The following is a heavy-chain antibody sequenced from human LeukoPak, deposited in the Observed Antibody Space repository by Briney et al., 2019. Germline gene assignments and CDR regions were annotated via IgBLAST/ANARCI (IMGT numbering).Heavy chain of an antibody. CDR3: TTDFLINSYGFD. CDR2: IKSKTDGGTT. D-gene: IGHD5-18*01. Sequence: AGGSLKLSCAASGFTFSNAWMSWVRQAPGKGLEWVGRIKSKTDGGTTDYAAPVKGRFTISRDDSKNTLYLQMNSLKTEDTAVYYCTTDFLINSYGFDWGQGTLVTVSS. V-gene: IGHV3-15*01. CDR1: GFTFSNAW. J-gene: IGHJ4*02.